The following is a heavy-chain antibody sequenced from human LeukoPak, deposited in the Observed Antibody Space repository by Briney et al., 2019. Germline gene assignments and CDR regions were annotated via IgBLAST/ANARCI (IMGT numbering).Heavy chain of an antibody. CDR1: GFTFSSYS. CDR3: ARDKGDYHTSGSLFVF. V-gene: IGHV3-21*04. Sequence: GGSLRLSCAASGFTFSSYSMNWVRQAPGKGLEWVSSISSSSSYIYYADSVKGRFTISRDNAKNSLYLQMNSLRAEDTAVYYCARDKGDYHTSGSLFVFGGQGTLVSVSS. D-gene: IGHD3-22*01. CDR2: ISSSSSYI. J-gene: IGHJ4*02.